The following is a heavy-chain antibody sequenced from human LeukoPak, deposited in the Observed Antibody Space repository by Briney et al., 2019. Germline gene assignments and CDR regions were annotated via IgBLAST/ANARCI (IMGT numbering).Heavy chain of an antibody. CDR3: AAVGEWLSNAFNL. Sequence: GGSLRFSCAASGFTFSIAWMSWVRHAPGKGLEWVGRIKSKGDGETRDYAAPVKDRFIISRDDSKNMLYLQMNSLRTEDTAIYYCAAVGEWLSNAFNLRGQGTMVTVSA. J-gene: IGHJ3*01. CDR2: IKSKGDGETR. V-gene: IGHV3-15*01. D-gene: IGHD3-22*01. CDR1: GFTFSIAW.